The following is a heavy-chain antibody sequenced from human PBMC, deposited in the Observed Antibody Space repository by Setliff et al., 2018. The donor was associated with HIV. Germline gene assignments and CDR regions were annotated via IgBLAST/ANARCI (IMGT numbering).Heavy chain of an antibody. D-gene: IGHD4-17*01. CDR2: ISGSGGST. Sequence: PGGSLRLSCVASGFTFSSYAMSWVRQAPGKGLEWVSGISGSGGSTYYADSVKGRFTISRDNSKNTLYLQMNSLRAQDTAVYYCAKNPTDYGGNWFDPWGQGTLVTAPQ. CDR3: AKNPTDYGGNWFDP. J-gene: IGHJ5*02. V-gene: IGHV3-23*01. CDR1: GFTFSSYA.